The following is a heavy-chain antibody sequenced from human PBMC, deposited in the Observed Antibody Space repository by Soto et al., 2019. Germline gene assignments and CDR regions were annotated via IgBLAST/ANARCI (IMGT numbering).Heavy chain of an antibody. CDR1: GFTFSSFW. J-gene: IGHJ3*02. D-gene: IGHD3-22*01. Sequence: VGSLRLSCAASGFTFSSFWMNWVRQAPGKGLEWVAHIKRDGSEKYYMDSVRGRFTISRDNAKNSLYLQMNSLRAEDTAVYYCARGSRYYDSRRYYIDAFDIWGQGTMGTVSS. CDR3: ARGSRYYDSRRYYIDAFDI. CDR2: IKRDGSEK. V-gene: IGHV3-7*03.